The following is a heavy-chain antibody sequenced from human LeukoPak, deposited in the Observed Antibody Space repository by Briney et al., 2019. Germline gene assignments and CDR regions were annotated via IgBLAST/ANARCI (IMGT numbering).Heavy chain of an antibody. J-gene: IGHJ3*02. CDR3: ARGRDGYKSAFDI. V-gene: IGHV4-59*01. CDR2: IYYSGST. Sequence: SETLSLTCTVSGGSISSYYWSWIRQPPGKGLEWIGYIYYSGSTDYNPSLESRVTISVVTSNNQFSLKVNSVTTADTAVYYCARGRDGYKSAFDIWGQGTMVTVSS. D-gene: IGHD5-24*01. CDR1: GGSISSYY.